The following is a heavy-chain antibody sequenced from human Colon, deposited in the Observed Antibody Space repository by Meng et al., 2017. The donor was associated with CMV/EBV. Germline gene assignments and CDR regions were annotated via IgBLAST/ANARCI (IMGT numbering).Heavy chain of an antibody. CDR1: GHAFTDYY. V-gene: IGHV1-2*02. D-gene: IGHD6-19*01. J-gene: IGHJ4*02. Sequence: HVPPMLSGAVVKEPEASVKGSCNTTGHAFTDYYMHGGRPAPGQGLEWMGLIRSDGSATNYAQKFRGRVTMTRDASVSTAYMELSGLTSDDPAVYFCVRSSGWSLFDYWGPGALVTVSS. CDR2: IRSDGSAT. CDR3: VRSSGWSLFDY.